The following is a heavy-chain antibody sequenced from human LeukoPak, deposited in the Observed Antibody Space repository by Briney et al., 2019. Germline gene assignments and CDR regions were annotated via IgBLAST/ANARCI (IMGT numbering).Heavy chain of an antibody. D-gene: IGHD4-17*01. CDR2: INPNSGGT. CDR1: GYTFTGYY. J-gene: IGHJ2*01. V-gene: IGHV1-2*02. CDR3: ARLGHGEGWFFDL. Sequence: GASVKVSCKASGYTFTGYYMHWVRQAPGQGLEGMGWINPNSGGTNHAQKFQGRVTMTRDTSLSTVYMEGTRLRSDDTAVFYCARLGHGEGWFFDLWGRGTLVTVSS.